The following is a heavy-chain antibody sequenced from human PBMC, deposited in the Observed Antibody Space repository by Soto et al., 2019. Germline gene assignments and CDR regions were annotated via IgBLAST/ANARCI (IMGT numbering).Heavy chain of an antibody. Sequence: GGSLRLSCAASGFTFSSYAMSWVRQAPGKGLEWVSAISGSGGSTYYADSVKGRFTISRDNAKNTLYLQMNSLRAEDTAVYYCAKDQMYYYGSGSYSGYWGQGTLVTVSS. CDR1: GFTFSSYA. V-gene: IGHV3-23*01. CDR2: ISGSGGST. D-gene: IGHD3-10*01. J-gene: IGHJ4*02. CDR3: AKDQMYYYGSGSYSGY.